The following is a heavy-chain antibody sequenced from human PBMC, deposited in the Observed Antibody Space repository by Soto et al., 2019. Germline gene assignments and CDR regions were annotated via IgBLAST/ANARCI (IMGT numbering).Heavy chain of an antibody. D-gene: IGHD2-8*02. J-gene: IGHJ6*01. CDR1: GFTSSSYA. V-gene: IGHV3-30-3*01. Sequence: QVQLVESGGGVVQPGRSLRLSCAASGFTSSSYAMHWVRQAPGKGLEWVAVISYDGSNKYYADSVKGRFTISRDNSKNTLYLQVNSLRAEDTAVYYCARELVGGYYYYGLDVWGQGTTVTVSS. CDR2: ISYDGSNK. CDR3: ARELVGGYYYYGLDV.